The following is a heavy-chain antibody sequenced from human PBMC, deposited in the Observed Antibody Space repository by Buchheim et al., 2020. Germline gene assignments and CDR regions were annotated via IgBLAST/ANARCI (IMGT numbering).Heavy chain of an antibody. Sequence: QVQLVESGGGVVQPGRSLRLSCAASGFTFSSYAMHWVRQAPGKGLEWVAVISYDGSNKYYADSVKGRFTISRDNSKNTLYLQMNSPRAEDTAVYYCARAEDYYGMDVWGQGTT. V-gene: IGHV3-30*04. CDR1: GFTFSSYA. CDR3: ARAEDYYGMDV. J-gene: IGHJ6*02. CDR2: ISYDGSNK.